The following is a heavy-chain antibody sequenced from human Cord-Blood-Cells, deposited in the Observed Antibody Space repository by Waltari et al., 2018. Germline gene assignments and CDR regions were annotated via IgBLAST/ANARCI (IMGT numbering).Heavy chain of an antibody. Sequence: QVQLQESGPGLVKPSQTLSLTCTVSGGSISSGGSYWSWIRQHPGKGLEWIGYIYYSGSTYYNPSLKSRVTISVDTSKNQFSLKLSSVTAADTAVYYCARDQSNYWYFDLWGRGTLVTVSS. CDR3: ARDQSNYWYFDL. V-gene: IGHV4-31*03. CDR1: GGSISSGGSY. J-gene: IGHJ2*01. D-gene: IGHD4-4*01. CDR2: IYYSGST.